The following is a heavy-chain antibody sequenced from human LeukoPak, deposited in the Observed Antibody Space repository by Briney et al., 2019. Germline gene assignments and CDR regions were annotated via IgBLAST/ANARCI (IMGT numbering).Heavy chain of an antibody. CDR2: ICYSGST. CDR1: GGPISSYY. D-gene: IGHD6-13*01. J-gene: IGHJ4*02. V-gene: IGHV4-59*08. Sequence: PSETLSLTCTVSGGPISSYYWSWIRQPPGKGLEWIGYICYSGSTNYNPSLKSRVTISVDTSKNQFSLKLSSVTAADTAVYYCARLARRRSIAAAGPFDYWGQGTLVTVSS. CDR3: ARLARRRSIAAAGPFDY.